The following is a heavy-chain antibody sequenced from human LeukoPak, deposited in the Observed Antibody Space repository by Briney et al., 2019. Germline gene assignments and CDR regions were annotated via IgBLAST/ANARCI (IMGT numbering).Heavy chain of an antibody. D-gene: IGHD3-9*01. Sequence: PGGSLRLSCAASGFTFNSYSMSWVRQAPGKGLEWVSGISGSGTNTYYADSVRGRFTISRDSSKNTLFLQMNSLRAEDTAVYYCARDVAPLDWLDVWGQGTTVTVSS. J-gene: IGHJ6*02. CDR1: GFTFNSYS. CDR2: ISGSGTNT. CDR3: ARDVAPLDWLDV. V-gene: IGHV3-23*01.